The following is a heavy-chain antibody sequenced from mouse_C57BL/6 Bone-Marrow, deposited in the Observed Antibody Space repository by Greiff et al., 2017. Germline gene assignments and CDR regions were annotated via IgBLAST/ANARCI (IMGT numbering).Heavy chain of an antibody. V-gene: IGHV5-6*02. J-gene: IGHJ2*01. CDR3: ARTPATD. CDR1: GFTFSSDG. CDR2: ISSGGSYT. D-gene: IGHD1-2*01. Sequence: DVKLVESGGDLVKPGGSLKLTCAVSGFTFSSDGMSWVRQTPDKRLEWVATISSGGSYTYDPASVKGRFTIARDNAKNTLYLQMSSLKSEDTAMYYCARTPATDWGQGTTLTVSS.